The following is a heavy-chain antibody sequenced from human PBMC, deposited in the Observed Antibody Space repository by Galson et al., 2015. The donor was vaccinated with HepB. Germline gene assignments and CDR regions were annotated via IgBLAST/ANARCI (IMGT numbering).Heavy chain of an antibody. V-gene: IGHV3-23*01. D-gene: IGHD3-22*01. CDR2: ISGSGGST. CDR3: AKDPHDSSGYYPQLDY. CDR1: GFTFSSYA. Sequence: SLRLSCAASGFTFSSYAMSWVRQAPGKGLEWVSAISGSGGSTYYADTVKGRFTISRDNSKNTLYLQRNSLRAEDTAVYYCAKDPHDSSGYYPQLDYWGQGTLVTVSS. J-gene: IGHJ4*02.